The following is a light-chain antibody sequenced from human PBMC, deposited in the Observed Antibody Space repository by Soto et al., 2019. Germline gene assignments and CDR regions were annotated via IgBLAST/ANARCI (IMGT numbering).Light chain of an antibody. CDR1: SSGVGGYNY. CDR3: CSYAGDYTFV. J-gene: IGLJ1*01. CDR2: DVK. Sequence: QSVLTQPRSVSGSPGQSVTISCTGTSSGVGGYNYVTWYQQYPGKAPKVMIYDVKTRPSGVPDRFSGSKSGNTASLTISGLQAEDEADYYCCSYAGDYTFVFGTGTKLTVL. V-gene: IGLV2-11*01.